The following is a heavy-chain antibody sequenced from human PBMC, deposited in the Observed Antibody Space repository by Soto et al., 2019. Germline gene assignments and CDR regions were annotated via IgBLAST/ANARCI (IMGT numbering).Heavy chain of an antibody. D-gene: IGHD1-26*01. CDR2: ISAYNGNT. CDR3: VTLGVGAIGVGAFDI. J-gene: IGHJ3*02. CDR1: GYTFTSYG. Sequence: GASVKGSCKASGYTFTSYGISWVRQAPGQRLEWKRWISAYNGNTNYAQKLQGRVTMTTDTSTSTAYMELRSLRSDDTAVYYCVTLGVGAIGVGAFDIWGQGTMVTVSS. V-gene: IGHV1-18*01.